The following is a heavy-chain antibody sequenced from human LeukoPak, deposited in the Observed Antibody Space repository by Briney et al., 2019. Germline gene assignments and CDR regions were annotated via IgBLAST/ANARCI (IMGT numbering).Heavy chain of an antibody. CDR3: AKDISQGYTFGSIEEDY. CDR2: ISESDGST. D-gene: IGHD5-18*01. Sequence: GGSLRLSCAASVSTFSRYAMSWVRQAPGRGLEWLSAISESDGSTYYADSVKGRFTISRDNSKNTLYLQMNSLGADDPAVYFCAKDISQGYTFGSIEEDYWGQGTLVTVSS. CDR1: VSTFSRYA. V-gene: IGHV3-23*01. J-gene: IGHJ4*02.